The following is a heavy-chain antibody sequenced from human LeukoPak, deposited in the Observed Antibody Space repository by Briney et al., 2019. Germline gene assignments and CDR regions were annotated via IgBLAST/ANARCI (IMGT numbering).Heavy chain of an antibody. J-gene: IGHJ5*02. D-gene: IGHD3-16*01. CDR3: SRDKFYVWFDP. CDR2: IRGSGTT. CDR1: GFTFDDYA. Sequence: PGGSLRLSCTASGFTFDDYAMHWFRQAPGKGLESVGFIRGSGTTQYAASVRGRFTISRDDSKSIAYLQMNSLKTEDTAVYYCSRDKFYVWFDPWGQGTLVTVSS. V-gene: IGHV3-49*03.